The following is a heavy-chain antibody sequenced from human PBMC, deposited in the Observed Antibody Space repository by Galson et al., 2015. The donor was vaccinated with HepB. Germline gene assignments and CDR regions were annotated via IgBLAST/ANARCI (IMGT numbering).Heavy chain of an antibody. J-gene: IGHJ4*02. D-gene: IGHD6-19*01. V-gene: IGHV3-23*01. CDR2: IGASGGMT. CDR3: AKGYSSGWSEGYYDY. CDR1: GFTFSSYA. Sequence: SLRLSCAASGFTFSSYAMSWVRQAPGKGLEWVSAIGASGGMTYYADSVKGRFTISRDNSKNTLYLQVNCLRAEDTAVYYCAKGYSSGWSEGYYDYWGQGSLVTVSS.